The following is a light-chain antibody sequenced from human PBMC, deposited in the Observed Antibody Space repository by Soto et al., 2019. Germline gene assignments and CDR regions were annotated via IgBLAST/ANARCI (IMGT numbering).Light chain of an antibody. J-gene: IGLJ1*01. CDR3: SSYTTSSTNYV. V-gene: IGLV2-14*01. CDR1: SSDVGTYNY. CDR2: EVT. Sequence: QSALTQPASVSGSPGQSITISCTGTSSDVGTYNYVSWYQQHPGKAPKLMIYEVTTRPSGVSDRFSGSKSGNTASLTISGLQPEDEADYYCSSYTTSSTNYVFGTGTKLTVL.